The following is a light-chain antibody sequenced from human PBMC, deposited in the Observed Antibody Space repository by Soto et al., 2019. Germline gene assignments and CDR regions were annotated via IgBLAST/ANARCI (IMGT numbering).Light chain of an antibody. CDR3: QQRSNWPSIT. Sequence: EIVFTHSAATLSFSPVERATLSCRASQSVSSNSLAWYHQKPGQPPRLLMYGASSRATGIPARFSGSGSGTDFTLTISSLEPEDFAVYYCQQRSNWPSITFGQGTRLEIK. CDR1: QSVSSNS. J-gene: IGKJ5*01. CDR2: GAS. V-gene: IGKV3D-20*02.